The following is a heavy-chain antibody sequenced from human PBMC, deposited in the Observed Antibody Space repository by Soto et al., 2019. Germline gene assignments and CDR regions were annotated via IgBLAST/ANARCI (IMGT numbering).Heavy chain of an antibody. Sequence: PSETLSLTGPVSGGSISSSSYYWGWIRQPPGKGLEWIGSIYYSGSTYYNPSLKSRVTISVDTSKNQFSLKLSSVTAADTAVYYCASRSGFGELLTFYYYYGMDVWGQGTTVTVSS. CDR2: IYYSGST. D-gene: IGHD3-10*01. J-gene: IGHJ6*02. V-gene: IGHV4-39*01. CDR1: GGSISSSSYY. CDR3: ASRSGFGELLTFYYYYGMDV.